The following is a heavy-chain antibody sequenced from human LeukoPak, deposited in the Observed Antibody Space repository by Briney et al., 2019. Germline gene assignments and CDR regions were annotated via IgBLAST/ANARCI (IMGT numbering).Heavy chain of an antibody. CDR3: VRGRHDSGDT. J-gene: IGHJ5*02. V-gene: IGHV1-18*01. D-gene: IGHD4-17*01. CDR1: GYTFTNYG. Sequence: ASVKVSCKGSGYTFTNYGISWVRQAPGQGLDWLGWISAYNGDTNYAQKFQGRVTMTTDTSTSTVYMELRSLRSDDTAVYYCVRGRHDSGDTWGQGTLVTVSS. CDR2: ISAYNGDT.